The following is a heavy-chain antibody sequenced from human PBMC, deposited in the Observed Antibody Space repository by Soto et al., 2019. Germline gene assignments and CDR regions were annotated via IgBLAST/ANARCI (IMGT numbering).Heavy chain of an antibody. CDR3: AADSVAGPYYFDY. CDR1: GYTFNSYY. CDR2: INPSGGST. V-gene: IGHV1-46*02. D-gene: IGHD6-19*01. J-gene: IGHJ4*02. Sequence: ASMKVYCKADGYTFNSYYMHWVRQAPGQGLEWMGIINPSGGSTSYAQKFQGRVTMTRDTSTSTVYMELSSLRSEDTAVYYCAADSVAGPYYFDYWGQGTLVTVSS.